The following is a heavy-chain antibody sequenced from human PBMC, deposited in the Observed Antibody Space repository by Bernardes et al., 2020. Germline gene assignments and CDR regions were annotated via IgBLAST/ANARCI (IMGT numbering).Heavy chain of an antibody. CDR1: GFTFSSYS. CDR3: ARTMANSNNYDFWSGYVESFYYYYGMDG. V-gene: IGHV3-21*01. Sequence: GGSLRLSCAASGFTFSSYSMNWVRQAPGKGLEWVSSISSSSSYIYYADSVKGRFTISRDNAKNSLYLQMNSLRAEDTAVYYCARTMANSNNYDFWSGYVESFYYYYGMDGWGKGTTGTVSS. CDR2: ISSSSSYI. D-gene: IGHD3-3*01. J-gene: IGHJ6*04.